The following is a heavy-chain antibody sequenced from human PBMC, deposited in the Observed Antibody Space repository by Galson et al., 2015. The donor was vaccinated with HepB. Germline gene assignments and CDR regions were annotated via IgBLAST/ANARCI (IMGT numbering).Heavy chain of an antibody. CDR3: ARFLLSTGPYYFDY. J-gene: IGHJ4*02. V-gene: IGHV3-20*04. CDR1: GFTFSSYS. D-gene: IGHD2-8*02. Sequence: SLRLSCAASGFTFSSYSMNWVRQAPGKGLEWVSGINWNGGSTGYADSVKGRFTISRDNAKNSLYLQMNSLRAEDTALYYCARFLLSTGPYYFDYWGQGTLVTVSS. CDR2: INWNGGST.